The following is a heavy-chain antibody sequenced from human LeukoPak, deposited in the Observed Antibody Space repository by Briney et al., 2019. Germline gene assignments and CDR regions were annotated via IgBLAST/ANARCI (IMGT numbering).Heavy chain of an antibody. J-gene: IGHJ4*02. Sequence: GGSLRLSCAASGFTFSSYGMHWVRQAPGKGLEWVAFIRYDGSNKYYADSVKGRFTISRDNSKNTLYLQMNSLRAEDTAVYYCAKEDYGDYSYYFDYWGQGTLATVSS. CDR1: GFTFSSYG. D-gene: IGHD4-17*01. CDR2: IRYDGSNK. CDR3: AKEDYGDYSYYFDY. V-gene: IGHV3-30*02.